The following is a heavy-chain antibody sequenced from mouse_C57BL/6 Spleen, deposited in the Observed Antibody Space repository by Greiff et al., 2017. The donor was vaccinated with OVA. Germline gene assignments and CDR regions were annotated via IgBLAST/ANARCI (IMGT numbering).Heavy chain of an antibody. CDR2: IDPSDSYT. CDR3: ARSEIYYGPYYVDY. Sequence: QVQLQQPGAELVMPGASVKLSCKASGYTFTSYWMHWVKQRPGQGLEWIGEIDPSDSYTNYNQKFKGKSTLTVDKSSSTAYMQLSSLTSEDSAVYYCARSEIYYGPYYVDYWGQGTTLTVSS. D-gene: IGHD2-1*01. CDR1: GYTFTSYW. J-gene: IGHJ2*01. V-gene: IGHV1-69*01.